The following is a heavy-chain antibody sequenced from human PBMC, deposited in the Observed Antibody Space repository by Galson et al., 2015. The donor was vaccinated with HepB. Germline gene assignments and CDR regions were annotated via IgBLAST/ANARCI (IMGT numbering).Heavy chain of an antibody. D-gene: IGHD2-21*02. J-gene: IGHJ4*02. CDR2: ISYDGSNK. CDR1: GFTFTRYA. V-gene: IGHV3-30-3*01. CDR3: ARDMGKVTPNYFDY. Sequence: SLRLSCAASGFTFTRYAIHWVRQAPGKGLEWVAFISYDGSNKFYGEFVKGRFTISRDNSKNTVYVQMNRLKPEDTAVYYCARDMGKVTPNYFDYWGKGTLVTVSS.